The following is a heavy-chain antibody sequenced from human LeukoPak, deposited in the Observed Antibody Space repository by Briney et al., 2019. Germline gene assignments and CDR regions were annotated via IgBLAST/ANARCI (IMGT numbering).Heavy chain of an antibody. CDR1: GGSISSSNW. J-gene: IGHJ4*02. CDR2: IYHSGST. Sequence: KASETLSLTCAVSGGSISSSNWWSWVRQPPGKGLEWIGEIYHSGSTNYNPSLKSRVTISVDKSKNQFSLKLSSVTAADTAVYYCARDAIPSRLLHDGTYYFDYWGQGTLVTVSS. CDR3: ARDAIPSRLLHDGTYYFDY. V-gene: IGHV4-4*02. D-gene: IGHD2-21*01.